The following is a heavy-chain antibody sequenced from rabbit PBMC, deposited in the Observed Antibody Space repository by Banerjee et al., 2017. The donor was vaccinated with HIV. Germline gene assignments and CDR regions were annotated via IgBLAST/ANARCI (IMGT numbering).Heavy chain of an antibody. CDR2: IYGGSSGST. D-gene: IGHD6-1*01. V-gene: IGHV1S45*01. Sequence: QEQLVESGGDLVKPEGSLTLTCTASGLDFSSYYMCWVRQAPGKGLEWIGCIYGGSSGSTYYASWAKGRFTISKTSSTTVTLQMTSLTAADTATYFCARSAYSNGYRSNLWGQGTLVT. CDR3: ARSAYSNGYRSNL. CDR1: GLDFSSYY. J-gene: IGHJ4*01.